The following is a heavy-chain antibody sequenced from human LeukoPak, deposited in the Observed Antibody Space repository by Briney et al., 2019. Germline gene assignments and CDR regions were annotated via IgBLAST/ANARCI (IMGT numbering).Heavy chain of an antibody. Sequence: ASVKVSCKASGYTFTSYDINWVRQATGQGLEWMGWINSKSGGTNYAQKFQGRVSMTRDTSINTAYMQLSRLRSDDTAVYYCARSPHILTGENFDYWGQGTLLTVSS. CDR1: GYTFTSYD. CDR3: ARSPHILTGENFDY. J-gene: IGHJ4*02. CDR2: INSKSGGT. D-gene: IGHD3-9*01. V-gene: IGHV1-2*02.